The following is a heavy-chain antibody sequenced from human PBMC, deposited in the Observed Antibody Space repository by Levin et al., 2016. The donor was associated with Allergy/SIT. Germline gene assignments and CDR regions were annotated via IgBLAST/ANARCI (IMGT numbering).Heavy chain of an antibody. Sequence: WVRQAPGQGLEWMGWINPNSGGTNYAQKFQGWVTMTRDTSISTAYMELSRLRSDDTAVYYCARVLNSGYDYNYYYGMDVWGQGTTVTVS. V-gene: IGHV1-2*04. D-gene: IGHD5-12*01. CDR3: ARVLNSGYDYNYYYGMDV. J-gene: IGHJ6*02. CDR2: INPNSGGT.